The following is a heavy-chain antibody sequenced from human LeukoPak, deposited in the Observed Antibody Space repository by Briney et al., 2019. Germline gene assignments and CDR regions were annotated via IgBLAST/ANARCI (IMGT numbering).Heavy chain of an antibody. CDR1: GGSSSSYY. D-gene: IGHD2-2*02. CDR2: IYPSGSS. J-gene: IGHJ4*02. V-gene: IGHV4-4*07. CDR3: ARYTFSSGFDS. Sequence: PSETLSLTCTVSGGSSSSYYWSWIRQPAGKGLEWIGRIYPSGSSNYNPSLKSRVTTSVDTSKNQFSLHLSSVTAADTAVYYCARYTFSSGFDSWGQGTLVTVSS.